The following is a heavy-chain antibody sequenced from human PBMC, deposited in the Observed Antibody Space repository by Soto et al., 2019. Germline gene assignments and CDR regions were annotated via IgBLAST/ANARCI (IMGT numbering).Heavy chain of an antibody. CDR1: GYTFTSYY. J-gene: IGHJ5*02. CDR3: ARAYLGTRRGYNWFDP. CDR2: INPSGGST. Sequence: AASVKVSCKASGYTFTSYYMHWVRQAPGQGLEWMGIINPSGGSTSYAQKFQGRVTMTRDTSTSTVYMELSSLRSEDTAVYYCARAYLGTRRGYNWFDPWGQGTLVTVSS. V-gene: IGHV1-46*01. D-gene: IGHD3-10*01.